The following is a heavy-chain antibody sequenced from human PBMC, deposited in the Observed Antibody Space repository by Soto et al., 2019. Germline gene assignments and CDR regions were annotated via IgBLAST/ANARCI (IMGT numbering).Heavy chain of an antibody. CDR1: GFTFSSYS. D-gene: IGHD3-10*01. CDR2: ISSSSSTI. V-gene: IGHV3-48*02. Sequence: GGSLRLSCAASGFTFSSYSMNWVRQAPGKGLEWVSYISSSSSTIYYADSVKGRFTISRDNAKNSLYLQMNSLRDEDTAVYYCARDYSGWPSDAFDIWGQGTMVTVSS. J-gene: IGHJ3*02. CDR3: ARDYSGWPSDAFDI.